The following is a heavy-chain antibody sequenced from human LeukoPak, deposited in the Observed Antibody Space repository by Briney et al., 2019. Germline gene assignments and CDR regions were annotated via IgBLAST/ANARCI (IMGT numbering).Heavy chain of an antibody. CDR2: TNHSGST. CDR1: GGSFSGYY. D-gene: IGHD1-26*01. CDR3: ARVRYSGSYRLFDY. Sequence: SETLSLTCAVYGGSFSGYYWSWIRQPPGKGLEWIGETNHSGSTNYNPSLKSRVTISVDTSKNQFSLKLSSVTAADTAVYYCARVRYSGSYRLFDYWGQGTLVTVSS. V-gene: IGHV4-34*01. J-gene: IGHJ4*02.